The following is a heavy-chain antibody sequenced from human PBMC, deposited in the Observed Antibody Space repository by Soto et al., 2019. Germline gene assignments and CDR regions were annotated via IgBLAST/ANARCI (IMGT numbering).Heavy chain of an antibody. CDR3: ARAGHIVVVTASLGRYYFDY. CDR2: INHSGST. Sequence: QVQLQQWGAGLLKPSETLSLTCAVYGGSFSGYYWSWIRQPPGKGLEWIGEINHSGSTNYNPSLKSRVTIAVATSKNQFSLKLSSVSAADTAVYYCARAGHIVVVTASLGRYYFDYWGQRTLVTVSS. J-gene: IGHJ4*02. D-gene: IGHD2-21*02. CDR1: GGSFSGYY. V-gene: IGHV4-34*01.